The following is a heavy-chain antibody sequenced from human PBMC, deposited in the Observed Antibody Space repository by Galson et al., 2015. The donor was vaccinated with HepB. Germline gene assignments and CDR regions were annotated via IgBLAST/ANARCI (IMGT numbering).Heavy chain of an antibody. V-gene: IGHV3-23*01. CDR2: ISGSGGTT. D-gene: IGHD4-11*01. CDR3: AKSEVTTWGDWFDP. Sequence: SLRLSCAASGFTFSSYAMSWVRQAPGKGLEWVSGISGSGGTTYYAHSVKGRFTISRDNSKNTLYLRMNSLRAEDTAVYYCAKSEVTTWGDWFDPWGQGTLVTVSS. J-gene: IGHJ5*02. CDR1: GFTFSSYA.